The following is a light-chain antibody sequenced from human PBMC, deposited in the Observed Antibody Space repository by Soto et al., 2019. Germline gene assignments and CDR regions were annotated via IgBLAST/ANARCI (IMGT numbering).Light chain of an antibody. CDR2: ATS. V-gene: IGKV3-20*01. CDR1: QSVSTN. J-gene: IGKJ1*01. CDR3: QQYGNSLSWT. Sequence: EILMTQSPASLSVSPGENATLSFRASQSVSTNLVWYQQKHGQSPRLLLYATSSRGAGIPDRFSASGSGTDFTLTISRLEPEDFAVYYCQQYGNSLSWTFGQGTKVDIK.